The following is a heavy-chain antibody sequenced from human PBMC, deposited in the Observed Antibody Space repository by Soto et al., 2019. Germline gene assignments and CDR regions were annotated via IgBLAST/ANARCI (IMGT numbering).Heavy chain of an antibody. CDR2: ISAYNGNT. V-gene: IGHV1-18*01. Sequence: ASVKVSCKASGYTFTSYGISWVRQAPGQGLEWMGWISAYNGNTNYAQKLQGRVTMTTDTSTSTAYMELRSLRSDDTAVYYCARDFKYDFWSGYYNWFDPWGQGTLVTVSS. D-gene: IGHD3-3*01. CDR3: ARDFKYDFWSGYYNWFDP. J-gene: IGHJ5*02. CDR1: GYTFTSYG.